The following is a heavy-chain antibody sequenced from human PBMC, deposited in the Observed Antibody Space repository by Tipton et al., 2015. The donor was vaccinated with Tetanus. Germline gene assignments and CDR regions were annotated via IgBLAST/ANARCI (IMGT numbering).Heavy chain of an antibody. CDR2: VYYSGTP. V-gene: IGHV4-39*01. Sequence: TLSLTCTVSGGSITSRSYYWGWIRQPPGKGLEWVGSVYYSGTPYYHPSLMSRVASSVDTSKNLFSLKLSSVTAADTAIYFCVRHPTGDYGNSPVDYRGQGILVTVSS. CDR3: VRHPTGDYGNSPVDY. CDR1: GGSITSRSYY. J-gene: IGHJ4*02. D-gene: IGHD4/OR15-4a*01.